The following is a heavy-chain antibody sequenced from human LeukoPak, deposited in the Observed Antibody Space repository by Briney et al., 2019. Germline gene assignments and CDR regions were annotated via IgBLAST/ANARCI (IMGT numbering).Heavy chain of an antibody. CDR2: INTNSGGT. CDR3: ARGYYVWSGYLFGNFDP. J-gene: IGHJ5*02. V-gene: IGHV1-2*02. D-gene: IGHD3-3*01. CDR1: GYTFTGYY. Sequence: ASVKVSCKASGYTFTGYYMHWVRQAPGQGLEWMGWINTNSGGTNYAQKFQGRVTMTTDESTSTAYMELSRLRSDDTAVYYCARGYYVWSGYLFGNFDPWGQGTLVTVSS.